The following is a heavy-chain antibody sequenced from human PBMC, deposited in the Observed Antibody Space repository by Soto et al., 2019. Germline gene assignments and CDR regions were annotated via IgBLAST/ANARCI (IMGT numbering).Heavy chain of an antibody. D-gene: IGHD3-10*01. CDR3: ARGLAVRGSYGLDV. CDR2: IYHSGIT. V-gene: IGHV4-30-2*01. J-gene: IGHJ6*02. CDR1: GASISSGGSS. Sequence: QLQLQESGSGLVKPSQTLSLTCAVSGASISSGGSSWSWIRQAPGTGLEWIGYIYHSGITNYNPSLKSRVTISVDKSQNQFSLSLSFVTAAYTAVYYCARGLAVRGSYGLDVWGQGTTVTVSS.